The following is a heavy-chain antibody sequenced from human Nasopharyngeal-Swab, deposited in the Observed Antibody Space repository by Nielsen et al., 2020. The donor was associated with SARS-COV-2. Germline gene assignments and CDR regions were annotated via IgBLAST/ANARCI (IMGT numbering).Heavy chain of an antibody. J-gene: IGHJ4*02. CDR1: GFAFSAYT. Sequence: GESLKISCAAYGFAFSAYTMNWVRQAPGKGLEWVSSIRGSGSSRYYAASLKGRFTISRDNAQNSLFLQINSLTAEDTAFYFCVRGDRRDYWGLGTLVTVSS. V-gene: IGHV3-21*01. CDR3: VRGDRRDY. CDR2: IRGSGSSR.